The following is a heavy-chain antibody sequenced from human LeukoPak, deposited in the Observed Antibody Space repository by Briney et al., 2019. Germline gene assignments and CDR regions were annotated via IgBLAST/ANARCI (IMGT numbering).Heavy chain of an antibody. CDR2: IYTSGST. CDR3: ARDGNAL. V-gene: IGHV4-61*02. CDR1: GGSISSGSYY. J-gene: IGHJ4*02. Sequence: NSSETLSLTCTVSGGSISSGSYYWSWIRQPAGKGLEWIGRIYTSGSTSYNPSLKSRVTISVDTSKNQFSLKLSSVTAADTAVYYCARDGNALWGQGTLVTVSS. D-gene: IGHD1-1*01.